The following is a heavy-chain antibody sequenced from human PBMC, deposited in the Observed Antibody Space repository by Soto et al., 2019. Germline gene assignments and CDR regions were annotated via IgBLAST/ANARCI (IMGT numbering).Heavy chain of an antibody. D-gene: IGHD6-19*01. V-gene: IGHV4-30-4*01. CDR3: GRESAVASS. CDR1: GGSISSGYYY. Sequence: QVQLQASGPRLVKPSQTLSLTCTVSGGSISSGYYYLRWIRQPPGKGLEWIGYIYYSGSTYYNPSLKSRVTISVDTSKNQFSLKLSSVTAADTGVYYCGRESAVASSWGQGTLVTVSS. CDR2: IYYSGST. J-gene: IGHJ4*02.